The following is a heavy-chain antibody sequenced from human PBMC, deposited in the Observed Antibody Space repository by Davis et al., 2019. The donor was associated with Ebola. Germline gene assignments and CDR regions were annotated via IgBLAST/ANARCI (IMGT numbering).Heavy chain of an antibody. J-gene: IGHJ4*02. V-gene: IGHV1-69*04. D-gene: IGHD6-13*01. CDR2: IIPILGIA. CDR3: ARPPRSRSSSWFDY. Sequence: AASVKVSCKASGGTFSSYAISWVRQAPGQGLEWMGRIIPILGIANYAQKFQGRVTMTTDTSTSTAYMELRSLRSDDTAVYYCARPPRSRSSSWFDYWGQGTLVTVSS. CDR1: GGTFSSYA.